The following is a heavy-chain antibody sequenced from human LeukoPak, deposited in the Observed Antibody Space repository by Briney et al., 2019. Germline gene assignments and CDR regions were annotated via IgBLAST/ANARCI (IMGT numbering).Heavy chain of an antibody. Sequence: GGSLRLSCAASGFTFSTYWMHWVRQAPGKGLVWVSRINSDGSRTTYADSVKGRFTISRDNAKNTAYLQMNSLKTEDTAVYYCTRYDSSGYSFDYWGQGTLVTVSS. CDR3: TRYDSSGYSFDY. D-gene: IGHD3-22*01. J-gene: IGHJ4*02. CDR2: INSDGSRT. V-gene: IGHV3-74*01. CDR1: GFTFSTYW.